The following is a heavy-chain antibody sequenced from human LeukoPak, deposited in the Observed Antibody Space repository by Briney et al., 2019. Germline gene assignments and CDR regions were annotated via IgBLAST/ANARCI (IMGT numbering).Heavy chain of an antibody. J-gene: IGHJ4*02. CDR1: GFTFTTYW. V-gene: IGHV3-7*01. Sequence: GGSLRLSCSASGFTFTTYWMGWVRQAPGKGPEWVANINQVGSSKYFVDSVKGRFIISRDNAKNSLYLQMNSLRDEDTAVYYCANLGLPGRDHYLESWGQGTLVTVSS. D-gene: IGHD5-24*01. CDR3: ANLGLPGRDHYLES. CDR2: INQVGSSK.